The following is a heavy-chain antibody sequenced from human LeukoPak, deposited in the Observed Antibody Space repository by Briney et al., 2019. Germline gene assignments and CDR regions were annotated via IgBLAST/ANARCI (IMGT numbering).Heavy chain of an antibody. V-gene: IGHV3-11*01. D-gene: IGHD2-8*01. CDR2: ISTSGSPM. Sequence: GGSLRLSCAASGFTFSGYYMSWIRQAPGKGLEWLSYISTSGSPMYYADSVKGRFTISRDNAKNSLYLQVNSLRAEDTAVYYCAREGTNHLDYWGQGTLVTVSS. CDR1: GFTFSGYY. CDR3: AREGTNHLDY. J-gene: IGHJ4*02.